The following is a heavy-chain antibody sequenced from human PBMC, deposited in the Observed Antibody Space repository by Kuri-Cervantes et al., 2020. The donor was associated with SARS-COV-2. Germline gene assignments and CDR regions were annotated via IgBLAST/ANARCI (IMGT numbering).Heavy chain of an antibody. J-gene: IGHJ5*02. D-gene: IGHD4/OR15-4a*01. CDR2: IYTSGST. V-gene: IGHV4-61*02. CDR3: ARDPNANHNNWFDP. Sequence: SETLSLTCTVSGGSISSSSYYWGWIRQPAGKGLEWIGRIYTSGSTNYNPSLKSRVTMSVDTSKNQFSLKLSSVTAADTAVYYCARDPNANHNNWFDPWGQGTLVTVSS. CDR1: GGSISSSSYY.